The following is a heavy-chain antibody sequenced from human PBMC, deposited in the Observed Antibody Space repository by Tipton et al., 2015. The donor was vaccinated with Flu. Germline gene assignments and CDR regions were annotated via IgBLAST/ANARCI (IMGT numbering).Heavy chain of an antibody. CDR2: IRYDGSNK. CDR1: GFTLSSYG. D-gene: IGHD6-19*01. CDR3: AKVIPELVAGLDY. Sequence: GSLRLSCAASGFTLSSYGMHWVRQAPGKGLEWVALIRYDGSNKYYADSVKGRFTISRDNSKNTLYLQMNSLRAEDTAVYYCAKVIPELVAGLDYWGQGTLVTVSS. V-gene: IGHV3-30*02. J-gene: IGHJ4*02.